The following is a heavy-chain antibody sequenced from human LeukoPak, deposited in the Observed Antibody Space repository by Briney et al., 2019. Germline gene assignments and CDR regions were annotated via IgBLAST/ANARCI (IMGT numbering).Heavy chain of an antibody. CDR3: AKDLRQQRMGDNWFDP. J-gene: IGHJ5*02. V-gene: IGHV3-30*02. Sequence: PGGSLRLSCAASGFTFSSYGMHWVRQAPGKGLEWVAFIRYDGSNKYYADPVKGRFTISRDNSKNTLYLQMNSLRAEDAAVYYCAKDLRQQRMGDNWFDPWGQGTLVTVSS. CDR1: GFTFSSYG. CDR2: IRYDGSNK. D-gene: IGHD6-13*01.